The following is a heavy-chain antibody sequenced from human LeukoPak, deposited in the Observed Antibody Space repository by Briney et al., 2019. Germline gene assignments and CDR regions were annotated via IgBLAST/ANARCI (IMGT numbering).Heavy chain of an antibody. CDR1: GFTFSSYA. D-gene: IGHD1-26*01. J-gene: IGHJ4*02. CDR2: ISGSGGST. CDR3: AKDGYSGSYFNY. Sequence: PGGSLRLSCAASGFTFSSYAMSWVRQAPGKGLEWVSAISGSGGSTCYADSVKGRFTISRDNSKNTLYLQMNSLRAEDTAVYYCAKDGYSGSYFNYWGQGTLVTVSS. V-gene: IGHV3-23*01.